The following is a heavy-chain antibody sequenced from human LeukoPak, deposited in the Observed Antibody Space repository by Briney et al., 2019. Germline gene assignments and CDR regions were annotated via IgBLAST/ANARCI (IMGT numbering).Heavy chain of an antibody. CDR2: ISGSGGST. Sequence: GGSLRLSCAASAFTFSSYDMSWVRQAPGKGLEWVSAISGSGGSTYYADSVKGRFTISRDNSKNTLYLQMNSLRAEDTAVYYCAKSSHGGFYFDYWGQGTLVTVSS. CDR1: AFTFSSYD. D-gene: IGHD2-15*01. V-gene: IGHV3-23*01. J-gene: IGHJ4*02. CDR3: AKSSHGGFYFDY.